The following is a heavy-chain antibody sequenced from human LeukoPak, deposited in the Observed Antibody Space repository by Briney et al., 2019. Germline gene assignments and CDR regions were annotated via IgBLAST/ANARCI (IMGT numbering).Heavy chain of an antibody. CDR1: GGSFSGYY. V-gene: IGHV4-34*01. D-gene: IGHD3-3*01. Sequence: SETLSLTCAVYGGSFSGYYWSWVRQPPGKGLEWIGEINHSGSTNYNPSLKSRVTISVDTSKNQFSLKLTSVTAADTAVYYCASRYVSSEVVIIPTVKNSWFDPWGQGTLVTVSS. J-gene: IGHJ5*02. CDR2: INHSGST. CDR3: ASRYVSSEVVIIPTVKNSWFDP.